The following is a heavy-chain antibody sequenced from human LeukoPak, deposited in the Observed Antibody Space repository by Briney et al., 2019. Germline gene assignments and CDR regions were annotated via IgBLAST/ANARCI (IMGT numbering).Heavy chain of an antibody. D-gene: IGHD3/OR15-3a*01. J-gene: IGHJ5*02. V-gene: IGHV3-66*03. CDR2: IRDSGEA. CDR1: GFRVNY. CDR3: ARDRAALQDWVEFDP. Sequence: PGGSLRLSCAVSGFRVNYMGWVRQAPGKGLEWVGLIRDSGEAFYADFVRGRFAISRDESENTLYLQMNSLRVEDTAVYFCARDRAALQDWVEFDPWGQGTPVIVSS.